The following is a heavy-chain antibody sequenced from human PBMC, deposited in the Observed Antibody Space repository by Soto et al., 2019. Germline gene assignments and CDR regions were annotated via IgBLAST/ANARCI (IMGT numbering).Heavy chain of an antibody. V-gene: IGHV4-34*02. D-gene: IGHD3-10*01. CDR2: VNHTGSA. CDR3: ARGRGSWFYAF. Sequence: QMQLQQWGAGLLKPSETLSLSCAVYGGSFRSYYWSWLRQPPGEGLEWIGQVNHTGSANYNPSLQSRVTTSVDTSKNQFSLKLKSVTAADTAVYYCARGRGSWFYAFWGQGTLVTVSS. J-gene: IGHJ4*02. CDR1: GGSFRSYY.